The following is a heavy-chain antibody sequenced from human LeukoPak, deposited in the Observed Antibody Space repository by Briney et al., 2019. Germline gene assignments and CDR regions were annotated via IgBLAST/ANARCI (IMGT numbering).Heavy chain of an antibody. J-gene: IGHJ4*02. CDR1: GFTFSSYA. CDR2: ISSNGGST. V-gene: IGHV3-64*01. Sequence: GGSLRLFCAASGFTFSSYAMHWVRQAPGKGLEYVSAISSNGGSTYYANSVKGRFTISRDNSKNTLYLQMGSLRAEDMAVYYCARDSRQGDYWGQGTLVTVSS. CDR3: ARDSRQGDY.